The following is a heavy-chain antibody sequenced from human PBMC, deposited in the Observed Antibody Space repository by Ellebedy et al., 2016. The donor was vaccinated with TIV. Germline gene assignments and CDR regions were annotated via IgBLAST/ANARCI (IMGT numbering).Heavy chain of an antibody. D-gene: IGHD6-19*01. J-gene: IGHJ4*02. CDR1: GFTFTSSA. CDR2: IVVGSGNT. CDR3: AAGYSSGWYVED. Sequence: ASVKVSCKASGFTFTSSAMQWVRQARGQRLEWIGWIVVGSGNTNYAQKFQERVTITRDMSTRPAYMELRSLRSEDTAVYYCAAGYSSGWYVEDWGQGTLVTVSS. V-gene: IGHV1-58*02.